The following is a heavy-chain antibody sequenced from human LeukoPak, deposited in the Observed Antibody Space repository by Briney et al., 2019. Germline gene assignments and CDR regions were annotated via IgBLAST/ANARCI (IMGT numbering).Heavy chain of an antibody. Sequence: SQTLSLTCTVSGGSISSGGYYWSWIRQHPGKGLEWIGYIYYSGSTYYIPSLKSRVTISVDTSKNQFSLKLSSVTAADTAVYYCARAGDYGDYMFDYWGQGTLVTVSS. CDR3: ARAGDYGDYMFDY. D-gene: IGHD4-17*01. J-gene: IGHJ4*02. V-gene: IGHV4-31*03. CDR2: IYYSGST. CDR1: GGSISSGGYY.